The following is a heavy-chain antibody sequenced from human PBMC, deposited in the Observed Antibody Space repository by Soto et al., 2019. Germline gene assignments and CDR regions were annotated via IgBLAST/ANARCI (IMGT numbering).Heavy chain of an antibody. J-gene: IGHJ3*02. CDR1: GFSFNVHG. CDR2: IWNDGSKT. CDR3: ARAPSYVWGTFRYTGALHM. V-gene: IGHV3-33*01. D-gene: IGHD3-16*02. Sequence: QVQLVESGGGVVQPGRSLRLSCAASGFSFNVHGMHWVRQAPGKGLERVAVIWNDGSKTDYVDSVKGRFTVSRDNSKNRLFLKMSCLTAEDRAVYYCARAPSYVWGTFRYTGALHMWGQGTMVTVSS.